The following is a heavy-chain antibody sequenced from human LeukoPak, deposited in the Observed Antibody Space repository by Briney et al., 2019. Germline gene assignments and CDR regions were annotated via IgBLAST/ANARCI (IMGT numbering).Heavy chain of an antibody. J-gene: IGHJ4*02. V-gene: IGHV3-21*01. CDR2: ISSSSSYI. CDR3: ARDLRSSGYYVFDY. D-gene: IGHD3-22*01. Sequence: GGSLRLSCAASGFTFSSYGMNWVRQAPGKGLEWVSFISSSSSYIYYADSVKGRFTISRDNAKNSLYLQMNSLRAEDTAVYYCARDLRSSGYYVFDYWGQGTLVTVSS. CDR1: GFTFSSYG.